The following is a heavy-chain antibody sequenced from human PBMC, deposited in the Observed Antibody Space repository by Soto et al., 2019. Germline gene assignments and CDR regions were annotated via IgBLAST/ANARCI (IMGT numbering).Heavy chain of an antibody. CDR1: GYSFTSYW. D-gene: IGHD2-8*01. J-gene: IGHJ4*02. CDR3: AKLRPGTNGWPDGPYYFDY. Sequence: PGESLKISCKGSGYSFTSYWIGWVRQMPGKGLEWMGIIYPGDSDTRYSPSFQGQVTVSADKSISTAFLLWSSLKASDTAVYYCAKLRPGTNGWPDGPYYFDYWGQGTLVTVSS. V-gene: IGHV5-51*01. CDR2: IYPGDSDT.